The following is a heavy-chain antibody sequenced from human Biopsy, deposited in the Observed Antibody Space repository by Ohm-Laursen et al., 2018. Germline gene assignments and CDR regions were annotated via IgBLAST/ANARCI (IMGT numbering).Heavy chain of an antibody. CDR1: GYDFTIHG. Sequence: SVKVSCKTSGYDFTIHGINWVRQAPGQGLEWLGWTSVFKDNIVYAQKFQGRVTMTTDTSTTTAYLELRSLTSDDTAVYYCARDRRRRLKVVVDNYYHFGMDVWGQGTWVTVSS. J-gene: IGHJ6*02. CDR3: ARDRRRRLKVVVDNYYHFGMDV. V-gene: IGHV1-18*04. D-gene: IGHD2-15*01. CDR2: TSVFKDNI.